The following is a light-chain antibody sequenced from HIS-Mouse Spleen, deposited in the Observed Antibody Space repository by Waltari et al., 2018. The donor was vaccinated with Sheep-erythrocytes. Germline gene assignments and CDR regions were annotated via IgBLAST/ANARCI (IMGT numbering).Light chain of an antibody. CDR1: QGISSA. J-gene: IGKJ4*01. CDR2: DAS. Sequence: AIQLTQSPSSLSASVGDRVTITCRASQGISSALAWYQQKPGKAPKLLIYDASSLESGVPSRFSGSGSGTDFTLTISSLQSEDFATYYCQQYYSFPLTFGGGTKVEIK. CDR3: QQYYSFPLT. V-gene: IGKV1-13*02.